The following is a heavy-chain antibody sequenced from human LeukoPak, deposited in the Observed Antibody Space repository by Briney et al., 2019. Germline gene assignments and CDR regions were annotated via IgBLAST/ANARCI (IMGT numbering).Heavy chain of an antibody. CDR2: ISGDRSSS. Sequence: GGSLRLSCSASGFTFSTYVMHWVRQAPGKGLQYVSGISGDRSSSYYADSVKGRFTISRDNSKNTLYVQMTSLRTEDTAVYYCVYQVQGVVRWGQGTLVTVSS. J-gene: IGHJ1*01. V-gene: IGHV3-64*05. CDR3: VYQVQGVVR. CDR1: GFTFSTYV. D-gene: IGHD2-2*01.